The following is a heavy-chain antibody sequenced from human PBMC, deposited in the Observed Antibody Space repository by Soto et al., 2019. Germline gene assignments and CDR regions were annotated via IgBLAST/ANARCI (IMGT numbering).Heavy chain of an antibody. Sequence: QEQLVESGGGVVQPGRSLRLSCSASEFTFSSYAFHWVSQAPGKGLEWVAVISRDGSDKYYADSVKGRFTISRDNFRDTLYLQMDSLKSDDTAVYYCARAFMSPGSPENGFDVWGQGTMVTVSS. CDR3: ARAFMSPGSPENGFDV. J-gene: IGHJ3*01. V-gene: IGHV3-30-3*01. CDR2: ISRDGSDK. D-gene: IGHD3-10*01. CDR1: EFTFSSYA.